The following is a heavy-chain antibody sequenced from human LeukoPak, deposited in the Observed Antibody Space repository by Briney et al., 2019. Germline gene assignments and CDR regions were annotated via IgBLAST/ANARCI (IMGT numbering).Heavy chain of an antibody. V-gene: IGHV3-74*01. J-gene: IGHJ4*02. Sequence: GGSLRLSCAASGFIFNKYWMHWVRQAPGKGLVWVSRIDSDGSSRNYADSVKGRFSISRDNAKNTLYLQMNSLRAEDTAVYYCASASSHRIAAGGDYWGQGILVTVSS. CDR2: IDSDGSSR. CDR3: ASASSHRIAAGGDY. D-gene: IGHD6-13*01. CDR1: GFIFNKYW.